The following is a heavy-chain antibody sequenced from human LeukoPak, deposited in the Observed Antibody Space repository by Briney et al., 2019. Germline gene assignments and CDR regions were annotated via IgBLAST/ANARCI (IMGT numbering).Heavy chain of an antibody. CDR1: GFTFSSYA. CDR3: AKYDSSGYYFLTPYFDY. D-gene: IGHD3-22*01. J-gene: IGHJ4*02. V-gene: IGHV3-23*01. CDR2: ISGSGGST. Sequence: GGSLRLSCAASGFTFSSYAMSWVRQAPGKGLEWVSAISGSGGSTYYADSVKGRFTISRDNSKNTLYLQMNSLRAEDTAVYYCAKYDSSGYYFLTPYFDYWGQGTLVTVSS.